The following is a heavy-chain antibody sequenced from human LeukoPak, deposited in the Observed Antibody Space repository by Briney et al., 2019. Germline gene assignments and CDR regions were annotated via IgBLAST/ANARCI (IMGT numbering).Heavy chain of an antibody. CDR1: GGSFSGYY. CDR3: ARARTYPDY. V-gene: IGHV4-34*01. D-gene: IGHD2-2*01. CDR2: INHSGST. Sequence: SETLSLTCAVYGGSFSGYYWSWIRQPPGKGLEWIGEINHSGSTNYNPSLKSRVTISVDTSKNQFSLKLSSVTAADTAVYYCARARTYPDYWGQGTLVTVSS. J-gene: IGHJ4*02.